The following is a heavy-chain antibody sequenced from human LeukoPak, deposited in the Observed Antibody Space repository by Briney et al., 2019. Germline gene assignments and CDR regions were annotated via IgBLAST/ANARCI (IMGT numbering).Heavy chain of an antibody. J-gene: IGHJ4*02. CDR1: GYTFTGYY. CDR2: INPNSGGT. V-gene: IGHV1-2*02. D-gene: IGHD3-22*01. Sequence: GASVKVSCKASGYTFTGYYMHWVRQAPGQGLEWMGWINPNSGGTNYAQKFQGRVTMTRDTSISTAYMELSRLRSDDTAVYYCARHNSSGYPGDYFDYWGQGTLVTVSS. CDR3: ARHNSSGYPGDYFDY.